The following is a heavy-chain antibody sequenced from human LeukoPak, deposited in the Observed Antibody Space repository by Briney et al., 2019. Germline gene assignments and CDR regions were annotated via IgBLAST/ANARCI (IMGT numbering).Heavy chain of an antibody. Sequence: GGSLRLSCAASGFTFSSYGMHWVRQAPGKGLEWVAVISYDGSNKYYADSVKGRFTISRDNSKNTLYLQMNSLRAEDTAVYYCAKDLAYYDFWSGYSSSGYDPRGVDVWGQGTTVTVSS. V-gene: IGHV3-30*18. CDR2: ISYDGSNK. D-gene: IGHD3-3*01. J-gene: IGHJ6*02. CDR3: AKDLAYYDFWSGYSSSGYDPRGVDV. CDR1: GFTFSSYG.